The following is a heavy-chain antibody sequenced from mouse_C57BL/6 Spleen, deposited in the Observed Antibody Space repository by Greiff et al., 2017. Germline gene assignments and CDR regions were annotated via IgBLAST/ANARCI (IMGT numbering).Heavy chain of an antibody. J-gene: IGHJ3*01. CDR1: GYTFTSYW. CDR3: ARSRDSSGYSSWFAY. Sequence: QVQLKEPGAELVKPGASVKLSCKASGYTFTSYWMHWVKQRPGQGLEWIGMIHPNSGSTNYNEKFKSKATLTVDKSSSTAYMQLSSLTSEDSAVYYCARSRDSSGYSSWFAYWGQGTLVTVSA. D-gene: IGHD3-2*02. CDR2: IHPNSGST. V-gene: IGHV1-64*01.